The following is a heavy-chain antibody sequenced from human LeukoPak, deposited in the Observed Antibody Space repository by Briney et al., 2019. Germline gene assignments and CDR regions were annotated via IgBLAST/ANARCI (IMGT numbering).Heavy chain of an antibody. CDR2: INPNSGGT. CDR3: AREALRYYYDSSGFDP. J-gene: IGHJ5*02. CDR1: GYTFTGYY. Sequence: ASVKVSCKASGYTFTGYYMHWVRQAPGQGLEWMGWINPNSGGTNYAQKFQGRVTMTRDTSISTAYMELSRLRPDDTAVYYCAREALRYYYDSSGFDPWGQGTLVTVSS. D-gene: IGHD3-22*01. V-gene: IGHV1-2*02.